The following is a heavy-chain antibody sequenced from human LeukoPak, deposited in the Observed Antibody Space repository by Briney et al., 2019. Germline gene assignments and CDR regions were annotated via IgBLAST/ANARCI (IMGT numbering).Heavy chain of an antibody. CDR2: LYSGGNT. D-gene: IGHD1-1*01. Sequence: GGSLRLSCVVSGFTVSSNYMSWVRQAPGKGLEWVSVLYSGGNTYHADSVKGRFTISRDNSKNTLYLQMNSLRAEDTAVYYCARDRGAYNLYDYWGQGTLVTVSS. J-gene: IGHJ4*02. CDR1: GFTVSSNY. CDR3: ARDRGAYNLYDY. V-gene: IGHV3-53*01.